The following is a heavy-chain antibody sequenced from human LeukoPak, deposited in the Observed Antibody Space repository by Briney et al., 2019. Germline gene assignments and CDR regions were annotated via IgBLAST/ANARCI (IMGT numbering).Heavy chain of an antibody. V-gene: IGHV4-59*01. CDR3: ARPGTTEYYAFDI. CDR1: GGSISSYY. D-gene: IGHD1-1*01. J-gene: IGHJ3*02. CDR2: IYYSGST. Sequence: SETPSLTCTVSGGSISSYYWSWIRQPPGKGLEWIGYIYYSGSTNYNPSLKSRVTISVDTSKNQFSLKLSSVTAADTAVYYCARPGTTEYYAFDIWGQGTMVTVSS.